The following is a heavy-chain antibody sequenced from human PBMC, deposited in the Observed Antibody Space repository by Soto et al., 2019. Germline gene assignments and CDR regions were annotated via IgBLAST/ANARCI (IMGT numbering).Heavy chain of an antibody. Sequence: ASVKVSCKASGGTFSSYAISWVRQAPGQGLEWMGGIIPIFGTANYAQKFQGRVTITADESTSTAYMELSSLRSEDTAVYYCARDRVGGIMYFHYWGQGTLVTVSS. CDR3: ARDRVGGIMYFHY. CDR1: GGTFSSYA. CDR2: IIPIFGTA. J-gene: IGHJ4*02. D-gene: IGHD3-16*01. V-gene: IGHV1-69*13.